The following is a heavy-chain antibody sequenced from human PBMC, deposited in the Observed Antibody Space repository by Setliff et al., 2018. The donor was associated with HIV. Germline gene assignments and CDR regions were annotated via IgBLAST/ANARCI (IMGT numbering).Heavy chain of an antibody. J-gene: IGHJ4*02. V-gene: IGHV4-4*02. CDR2: IYTSGNT. D-gene: IGHD3-22*01. Sequence: PSETLSLTCAVSGGSISSSNWWSWVRQPPGKGLEWIGRIYTSGNTNYNPSLKSRVTISADTSKNQFSLKLSSVTAADTAVFYCVRHADPYYADSSGYYSFDDWGQGTLVTVSS. CDR3: VRHADPYYADSSGYYSFDD. CDR1: GGSISSSNW.